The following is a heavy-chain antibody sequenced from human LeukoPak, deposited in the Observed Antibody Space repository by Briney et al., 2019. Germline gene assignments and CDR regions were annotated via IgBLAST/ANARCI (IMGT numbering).Heavy chain of an antibody. V-gene: IGHV4-34*01. D-gene: IGHD3-10*01. Sequence: PGGSLRLSCAASGFTFSSYWMSWVRQAPGKGLEWIGEINHSGSTNYNPSLKSRVTISVDTSKNQFSLKLSSVTAADTAVYYCARLKKERFGELFSRLTSTPRYYFDYWGQGTLVTVSS. CDR1: GFTFSSYW. CDR2: INHSGST. J-gene: IGHJ4*02. CDR3: ARLKKERFGELFSRLTSTPRYYFDY.